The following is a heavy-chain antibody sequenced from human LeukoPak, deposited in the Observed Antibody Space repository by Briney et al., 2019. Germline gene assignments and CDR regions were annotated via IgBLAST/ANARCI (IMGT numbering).Heavy chain of an antibody. Sequence: PGGSLRLSCAASGFTFSSYRMSWVRQAPGKGLKWVANIKQDGSEKYYVDSVKGRFTISRDNAKNSLYLQMNSLRAEDTAVYYCARALPGYSSGWYDYWGQGTLVTVSS. J-gene: IGHJ4*02. V-gene: IGHV3-7*01. CDR3: ARALPGYSSGWYDY. D-gene: IGHD6-19*01. CDR2: IKQDGSEK. CDR1: GFTFSSYR.